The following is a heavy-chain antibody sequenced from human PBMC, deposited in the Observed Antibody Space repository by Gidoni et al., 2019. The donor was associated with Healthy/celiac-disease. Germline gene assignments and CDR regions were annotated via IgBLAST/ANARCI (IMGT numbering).Heavy chain of an antibody. CDR2: IKSKTDGGTT. V-gene: IGHV3-15*01. D-gene: IGHD3-22*01. J-gene: IGHJ4*02. CDR1: GFTFSNAW. Sequence: EVQLVESGGGLVKPGGSLRLSCAASGFTFSNAWMSWVRQAPGKGLEWVGRIKSKTDGGTTDYAAPVKGRFTISRDDSKNTLYLQMNSLKTEDTAVYYCTTDPAIVVAPFDYWGQGTLVTVSS. CDR3: TTDPAIVVAPFDY.